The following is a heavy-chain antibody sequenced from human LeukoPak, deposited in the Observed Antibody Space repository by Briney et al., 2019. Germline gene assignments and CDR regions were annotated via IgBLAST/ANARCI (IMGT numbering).Heavy chain of an antibody. V-gene: IGHV3-23*01. Sequence: GGSLRLSCAASGFTFSSYAMSWVRQAPGKGLEWVSAISGSGGSTYYADSVKGRFTISRDNSKNTLYLQMNSLRAEDTAVYYCAKDFPSTVTPEYFQHXXQGXLXTVSS. J-gene: IGHJ1*01. D-gene: IGHD4-17*01. CDR1: GFTFSSYA. CDR3: AKDFPSTVTPEYFQH. CDR2: ISGSGGST.